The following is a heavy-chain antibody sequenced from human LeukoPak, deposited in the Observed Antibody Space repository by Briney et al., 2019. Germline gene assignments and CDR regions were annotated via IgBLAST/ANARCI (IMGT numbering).Heavy chain of an antibody. V-gene: IGHV4-39*01. D-gene: IGHD1-1*01. Sequence: SETLSLTCTVSGGSISSSSYYWGWIRQPPGKGLEWIGSVYYSGSTYYNPSLKSRVTISIDTSKNQFSLKLSSVTAADTAVYYCARHNDPGHAFDIWGQGTVVTVSS. J-gene: IGHJ3*02. CDR1: GGSISSSSYY. CDR2: VYYSGST. CDR3: ARHNDPGHAFDI.